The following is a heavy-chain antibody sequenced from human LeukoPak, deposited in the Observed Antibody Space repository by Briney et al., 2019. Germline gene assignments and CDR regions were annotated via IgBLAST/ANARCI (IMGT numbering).Heavy chain of an antibody. J-gene: IGHJ5*02. CDR2: MNPNSGNT. CDR3: ARVPRRGDRFDP. CDR1: GYTFTSYD. D-gene: IGHD3-10*01. Sequence: SVKVSCKASGYTFTSYDINWVRQATGQGLEWMGWMNPNSGNTGYAQKFQGRVTMNRNTSISTAYMELSSLRSEDTAVYYCARVPRRGDRFDPWGQGTLVTVSS. V-gene: IGHV1-8*01.